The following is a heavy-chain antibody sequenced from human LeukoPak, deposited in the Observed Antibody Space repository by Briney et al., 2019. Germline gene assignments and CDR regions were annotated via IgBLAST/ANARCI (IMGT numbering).Heavy chain of an antibody. Sequence: SETLSLTCTVSGGSISSYYWSWIRQPAAKGLEWIGRIYTSGSTNYNPSLKSRVTMSVDTSKNQFSLKLSSVTAADTAVYYCARVLLGYCSSISCGPNNWFDPWGQGTLVTVSS. D-gene: IGHD2-2*01. CDR2: IYTSGST. J-gene: IGHJ5*02. CDR3: ARVLLGYCSSISCGPNNWFDP. CDR1: GGSISSYY. V-gene: IGHV4-4*07.